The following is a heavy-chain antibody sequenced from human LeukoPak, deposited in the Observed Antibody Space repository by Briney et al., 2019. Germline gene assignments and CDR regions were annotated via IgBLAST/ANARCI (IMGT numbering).Heavy chain of an antibody. CDR2: IYYSGSGGST. D-gene: IGHD7-27*01. Sequence: KPSETLSLTCTVSGDSINNYYWSWIRQPPGKGLEWIGYIYYSGSGGSTNYNSSLKSRVTISVNTSKNQFSLKLSSVTAADTAVYYCARVMGTFVIFDYWGQGTLVTVSS. CDR1: GDSINNYY. CDR3: ARVMGTFVIFDY. J-gene: IGHJ4*02. V-gene: IGHV4-59*01.